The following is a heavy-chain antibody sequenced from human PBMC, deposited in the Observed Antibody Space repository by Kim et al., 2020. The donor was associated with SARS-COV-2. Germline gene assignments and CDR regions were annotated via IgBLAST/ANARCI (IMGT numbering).Heavy chain of an antibody. CDR2: DK. CDR3: AHSASRYFDY. Sequence: DKRYSPSLKSRLTSTKDTSKNQVVLTMTNMDPVDTATYYCAHSASRYFDYWGQGTLVTVSS. J-gene: IGHJ4*02. V-gene: IGHV2-5*01.